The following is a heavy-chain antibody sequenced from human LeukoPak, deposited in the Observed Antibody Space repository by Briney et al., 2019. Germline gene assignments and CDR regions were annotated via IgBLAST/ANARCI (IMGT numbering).Heavy chain of an antibody. J-gene: IGHJ6*03. V-gene: IGHV3-48*01. CDR3: ARETWIQLWELGYYYMDV. CDR2: ISSSSSTI. CDR1: GFTFSSYS. Sequence: PGGSLRLSCAASGFTFSSYSMNWVRQAPGKGLGWVSYISSSSSTIYYADSVKGRFTISRDNAKNSLYLQMNSLRAEDTAVYYCARETWIQLWELGYYYMDVWGKGTTVTVSS. D-gene: IGHD5-18*01.